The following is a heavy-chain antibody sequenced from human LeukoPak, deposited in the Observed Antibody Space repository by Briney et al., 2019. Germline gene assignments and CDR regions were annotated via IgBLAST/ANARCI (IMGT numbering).Heavy chain of an antibody. CDR2: MQYDGSIK. CDR3: TEDIPGTPFNY. Sequence: GGSLRLSCAASGFTFSTYGMHWVRQAPGKGLEWVAFMQYDGSIKYYADSVKGRFTISRDNSKSMLYLQMNSLRGEDTAVYHCTEDIPGTPFNYWGQGTLVTVSS. D-gene: IGHD1-20*01. V-gene: IGHV3-30*02. CDR1: GFTFSTYG. J-gene: IGHJ4*02.